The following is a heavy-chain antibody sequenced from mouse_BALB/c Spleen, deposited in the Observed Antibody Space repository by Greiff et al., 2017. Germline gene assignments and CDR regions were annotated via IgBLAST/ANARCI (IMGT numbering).Heavy chain of an antibody. J-gene: IGHJ2*01. CDR2: ISSGGGST. V-gene: IGHV5-12-1*01. D-gene: IGHD2-1*01. CDR1: GFAFSSYD. Sequence: EVHLVESGGGLVKPGGSLKLSCAASGFAFSSYDMSWVRQTPEKRLEWVAYISSGGGSTYYPDTVKGRFTISRDNAKNTLYLQMSSLKSEDTAMYYCARHTIYYRGYFDYWGQGTTLTVSS. CDR3: ARHTIYYRGYFDY.